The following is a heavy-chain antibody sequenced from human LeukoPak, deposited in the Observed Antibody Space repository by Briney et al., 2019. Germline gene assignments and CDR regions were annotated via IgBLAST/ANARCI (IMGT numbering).Heavy chain of an antibody. CDR1: GYTFISYD. CDR2: MNPNSGIT. CDR3: ARGLYYYDSNGRTPYDH. Sequence: ASVKVSCKASGYTFISYDINWVRQATGQGLEWMGWMNPNSGITGYAQKFQGRVSMTRNTSISTACMELSSLKSEDTAVYYCARGLYYYDSNGRTPYDHWGQGTLVTVSS. V-gene: IGHV1-8*01. D-gene: IGHD3-22*01. J-gene: IGHJ4*02.